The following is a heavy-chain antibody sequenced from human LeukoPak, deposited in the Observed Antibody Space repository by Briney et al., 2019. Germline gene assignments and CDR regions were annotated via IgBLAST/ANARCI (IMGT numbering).Heavy chain of an antibody. J-gene: IGHJ4*02. CDR3: ATIKRGNFFGYFDF. CDR1: GASMNTHY. Sequence: SETLSLTCAVSGASMNTHYWSWIRQPPGKGMAWIGYMLDTVTTKDNPSLKSRFTLSADTSKNQFSLRLTSVTAADTAVYYCATIKRGNFFGYFDFWGQGIPVTVSS. CDR2: MLDTVTT. D-gene: IGHD3-16*01. V-gene: IGHV4-59*11.